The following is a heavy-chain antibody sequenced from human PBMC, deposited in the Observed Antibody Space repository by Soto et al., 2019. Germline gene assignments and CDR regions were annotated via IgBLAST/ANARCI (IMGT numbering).Heavy chain of an antibody. CDR2: IDTDGGGT. Sequence: EVQLVESGGGLVQPGGSLRVSGAASGFTFRSHGIHWVRQAPGKGLEWVSRIDTDGGGTSYADSVKGRFTISTDNAENTVYIQMNGLRVEDTAVYYCATVFDVWGQGTLVTVSS. CDR1: GFTFRSHG. V-gene: IGHV3-74*01. D-gene: IGHD4-17*01. CDR3: ATVFDV. J-gene: IGHJ4*02.